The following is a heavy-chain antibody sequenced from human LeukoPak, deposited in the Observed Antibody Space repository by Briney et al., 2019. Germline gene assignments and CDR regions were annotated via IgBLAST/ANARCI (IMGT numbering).Heavy chain of an antibody. Sequence: PVESPKISCKGSGYSFTSYWIGWVRQMPGKGLEWMGIINPGDSETKYSPSFQGQVTISADKSISTAYLQWSSLKASDTAMYYCARPGYRSRYFDSWGQGHWATVSS. V-gene: IGHV5-51*01. CDR2: INPGDSET. D-gene: IGHD6-19*01. CDR3: ARPGYRSRYFDS. J-gene: IGHJ4*02. CDR1: GYSFTSYW.